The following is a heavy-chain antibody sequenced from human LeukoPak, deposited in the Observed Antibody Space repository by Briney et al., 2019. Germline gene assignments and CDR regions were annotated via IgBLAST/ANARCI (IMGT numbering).Heavy chain of an antibody. J-gene: IGHJ4*02. CDR1: GFTFSSCA. CDR3: AKDPTDFDSSGQTYFDY. CDR2: ISTSGGRT. D-gene: IGHD3-22*01. V-gene: IGHV3-23*01. Sequence: GGSLRLSCAASGFTFSSCAMSWVRQALGKGLEWVSAISTSGGRTFYADSVKGRFTISRDNSKNTLYLQMNSLKAEDTAIYYCAKDPTDFDSSGQTYFDYWGQGTLVTVSS.